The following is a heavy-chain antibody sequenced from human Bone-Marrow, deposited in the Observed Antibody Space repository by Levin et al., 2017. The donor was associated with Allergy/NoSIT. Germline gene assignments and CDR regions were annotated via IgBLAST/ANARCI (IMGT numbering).Heavy chain of an antibody. Sequence: SLKISCVASGFTSDDFAMHWVRQAPGKGLEWVSGITWYSDHLKYADSVRGRFTVSRDNAKSSLYLEMNSLRVEDTALYYCAKDLGEAVNYWGQGTLVIVSS. J-gene: IGHJ4*02. CDR3: AKDLGEAVNY. V-gene: IGHV3-9*02. CDR1: GFTSDDFA. D-gene: IGHD2-15*01. CDR2: ITWYSDHL.